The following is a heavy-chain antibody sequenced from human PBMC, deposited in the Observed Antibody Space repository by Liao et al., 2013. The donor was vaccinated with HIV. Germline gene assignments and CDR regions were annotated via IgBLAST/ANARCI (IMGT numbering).Heavy chain of an antibody. D-gene: IGHD2-21*02. V-gene: IGHV4-4*07. CDR2: IYDSGTA. CDR1: GGSIGNYH. J-gene: IGHJ4*02. CDR3: ARSQWRLRGMVFDY. Sequence: QVQLQESGPGLIKPSETLSLTCTVSGGSIGNYHWSWIRQPAGKGPEWIGRIYDSGTANYNPSLRSRVTMSVDTSKNQFSLRLRSVTDADTAVYYCARSQWRLRGMVFDYWGQGTLVTVSS.